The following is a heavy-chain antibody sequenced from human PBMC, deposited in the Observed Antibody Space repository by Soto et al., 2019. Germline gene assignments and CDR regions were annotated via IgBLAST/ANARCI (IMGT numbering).Heavy chain of an antibody. CDR3: ARQSPYCSSTSCLPWFDP. Sequence: GESLKISCKGSGYSFTSYWIGWVRQMPGKGLEWMGIIYPGDSDTRYSPSFQGQVTISADKSISTAYLQWSSLKASDTAMYYCARQSPYCSSTSCLPWFDPWGQGTLVTVSS. CDR1: GYSFTSYW. CDR2: IYPGDSDT. J-gene: IGHJ5*02. D-gene: IGHD2-2*01. V-gene: IGHV5-51*01.